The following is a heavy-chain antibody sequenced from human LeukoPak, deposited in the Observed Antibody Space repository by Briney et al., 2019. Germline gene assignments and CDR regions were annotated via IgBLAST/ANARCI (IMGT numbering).Heavy chain of an antibody. Sequence: PGGSLTLYCLASGFTFTSYPMSWIRQAPGKGLEYVSYIRGSGGTTHYADSVKGRFTISRDNSKNTLYLQMNSLRAEDTAVYYCAKDLGSSQDFDQWGQGTLVTVSS. CDR2: IRGSGGTT. V-gene: IGHV3-23*01. D-gene: IGHD1-26*01. CDR3: AKDLGSSQDFDQ. J-gene: IGHJ4*02. CDR1: GFTFTSYP.